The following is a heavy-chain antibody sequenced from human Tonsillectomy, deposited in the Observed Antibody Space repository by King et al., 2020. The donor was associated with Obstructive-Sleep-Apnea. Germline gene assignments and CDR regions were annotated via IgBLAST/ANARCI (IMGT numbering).Heavy chain of an antibody. J-gene: IGHJ5*02. D-gene: IGHD3-10*01. Sequence: VQLVESGGGLVQPGGSLRLSCAASGFTFSSYAMSWVRQAPGKGLEWVSAISGSVGSTYYADSVMGRFTISRDNSKNTLYLQMHSLRAEDTAVYYCAKDAPRYYYGSGSYLFSGWFDPWGQGTLVTVSS. V-gene: IGHV3-23*04. CDR1: GFTFSSYA. CDR2: ISGSVGST. CDR3: AKDAPRYYYGSGSYLFSGWFDP.